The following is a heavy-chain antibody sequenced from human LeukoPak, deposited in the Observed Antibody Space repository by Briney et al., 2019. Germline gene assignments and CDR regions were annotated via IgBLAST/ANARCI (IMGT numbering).Heavy chain of an antibody. Sequence: SETLSLTCSVSGASITTYYWSSSRQPPGKGLEWIGYIYYSEATKYHPSLRNRVTISEDTSKNQFSLSLNSVTAAETAGHYCARHVSRTYHRYFDYWGQGTLVTVSS. V-gene: IGHV4-59*08. CDR2: IYYSEAT. D-gene: IGHD1-14*01. CDR3: ARHVSRTYHRYFDY. J-gene: IGHJ4*02. CDR1: GASITTYY.